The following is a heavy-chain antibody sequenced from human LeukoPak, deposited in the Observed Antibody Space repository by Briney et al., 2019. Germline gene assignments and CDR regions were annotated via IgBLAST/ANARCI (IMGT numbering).Heavy chain of an antibody. J-gene: IGHJ4*02. CDR3: ARAVTSTEGY. V-gene: IGHV3-7*03. CDR1: GFTFSSYA. Sequence: RPGASLRLSCAASGFTFSSYAMSWVRQAPGKGLEWVASLNGDGSEKYYVDSVKGRFTISRDNAQKSLYLEMKSLSAKDTAVYYCARAVTSTEGYWGQGILVTVSS. CDR2: LNGDGSEK.